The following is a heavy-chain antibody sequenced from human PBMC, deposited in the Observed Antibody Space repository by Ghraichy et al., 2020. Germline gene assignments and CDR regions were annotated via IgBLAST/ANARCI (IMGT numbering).Heavy chain of an antibody. CDR1: GGTFSSYT. J-gene: IGHJ3*02. Sequence: SVKVSCKASGGTFSSYTISWVRQAPGQGLEWMGRIIPILGIVNYAQKFQGRVTITADKSTSTAYMELSSLRSEDTAVYYCASTLGYCSSTSCWEGAFDIWGQGTMVTVSS. CDR3: ASTLGYCSSTSCWEGAFDI. CDR2: IIPILGIV. V-gene: IGHV1-69*02. D-gene: IGHD2-2*01.